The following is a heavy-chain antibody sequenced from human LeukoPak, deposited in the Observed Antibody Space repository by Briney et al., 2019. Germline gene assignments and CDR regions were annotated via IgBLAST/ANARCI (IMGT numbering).Heavy chain of an antibody. D-gene: IGHD6-19*01. J-gene: IGHJ4*02. CDR2: IYYSGSSGST. V-gene: IGHV4-59*01. CDR3: ARPTLGYSSGRYDY. CDR1: GASISSYY. Sequence: PSETLSLTCTVSGASISSYYWSWIRQPPGKGLEWIAYIYYSGSSGSTHYNPSLKSRVTTPVDTSKNQFSLKLTSVTAADTAVYYCARPTLGYSSGRYDYWGQGTLVTVSS.